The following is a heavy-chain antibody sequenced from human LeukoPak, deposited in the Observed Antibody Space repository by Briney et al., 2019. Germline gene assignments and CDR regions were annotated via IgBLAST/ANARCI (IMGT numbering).Heavy chain of an antibody. CDR2: INPNSGDT. CDR3: ARGEQWLIRY. V-gene: IGHV1-2*02. CDR1: GYTFTSYY. D-gene: IGHD6-19*01. Sequence: ASVKVSCKASGYTFTSYYMHWVRQAPGQGLEWMGWINPNSGDTKYAQKFQGRVTMTRDWSINTAYMEMSGLNSDDTVMYYCARGEQWLIRYWGQGTLVTVSS. J-gene: IGHJ4*02.